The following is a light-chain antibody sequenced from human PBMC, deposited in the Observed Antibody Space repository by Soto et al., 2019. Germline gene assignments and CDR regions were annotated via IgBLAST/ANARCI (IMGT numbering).Light chain of an antibody. J-gene: IGKJ1*01. CDR3: QQGYTTPGT. Sequence: DIQMTQSPSSLSASVGDRVTITCRASQSVSAFLNWYQQKPGKAPKLLIYAASSLESGVPSRFSGSGSGTDFTLTISTLQPEDFATYYCQQGYTTPGTFGQGTKE. CDR1: QSVSAF. CDR2: AAS. V-gene: IGKV1-39*01.